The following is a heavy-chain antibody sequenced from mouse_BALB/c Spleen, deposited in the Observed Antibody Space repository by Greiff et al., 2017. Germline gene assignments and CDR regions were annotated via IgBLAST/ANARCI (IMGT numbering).Heavy chain of an antibody. CDR1: GYTFTSYT. D-gene: IGHD2-14*01. J-gene: IGHJ2*01. V-gene: IGHV1-4*02. CDR3: ARCYYRYDHYFDY. Sequence: VQLQESAAELARPGASVKMSCKASGYTFTSYTMHWVKQRPGQGLEWIGYINPSSGYTEYNQKFKDKTTLTADKSSSTAYMQLSSLTSEDSAVYYCARCYYRYDHYFDYWGQGTTLTVSS. CDR2: INPSSGYT.